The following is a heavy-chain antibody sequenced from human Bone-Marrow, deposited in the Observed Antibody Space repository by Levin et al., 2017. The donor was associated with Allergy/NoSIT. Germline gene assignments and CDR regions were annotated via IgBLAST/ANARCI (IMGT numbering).Heavy chain of an antibody. CDR1: GFSLKNYW. J-gene: IGHJ4*02. CDR3: ARGWMYPDL. V-gene: IGHV3-7*04. CDR2: IHQGGSEK. Sequence: ASVKVSCAASGFSLKNYWMTWVRQVPGKGLQWLANIHQGGSEKYYVDSVKGRFIISRDNAENSLFLQMNSLRVADTGLYYCARGWMYPDLWGQGTLVTVSS. D-gene: IGHD2-2*01.